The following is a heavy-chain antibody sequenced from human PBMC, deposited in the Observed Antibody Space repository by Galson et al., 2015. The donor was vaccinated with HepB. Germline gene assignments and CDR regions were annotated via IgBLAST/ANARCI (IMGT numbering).Heavy chain of an antibody. Sequence: SVKVSCKASGYTFTSYGISWVRQAPGQGLEWMGWISAYNGNTNYAQKLQGRVTMTTDTSTSTAYMELRSLRSDDTAVYYCARDRPGIAVAGSGFDPWGQGTLVTVSS. CDR1: GYTFTSYG. CDR2: ISAYNGNT. CDR3: ARDRPGIAVAGSGFDP. J-gene: IGHJ5*02. V-gene: IGHV1-18*04. D-gene: IGHD6-19*01.